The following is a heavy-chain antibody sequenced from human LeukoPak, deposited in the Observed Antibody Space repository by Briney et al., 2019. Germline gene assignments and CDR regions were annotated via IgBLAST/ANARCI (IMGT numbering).Heavy chain of an antibody. D-gene: IGHD6-19*01. CDR2: IYHSGST. V-gene: IGHV4-30-2*01. CDR1: GGSISSGGYS. Sequence: PSETLSLTCAVSGGSISSGGYSWSWIRQPPGKGLEWIGYIYHSGSTYYDPSLKSRVTISVDRSKNQSSLKLSSVTAADTAVYYCARAPPVAGTSWFDPWGQGTLVTVSS. CDR3: ARAPPVAGTSWFDP. J-gene: IGHJ5*02.